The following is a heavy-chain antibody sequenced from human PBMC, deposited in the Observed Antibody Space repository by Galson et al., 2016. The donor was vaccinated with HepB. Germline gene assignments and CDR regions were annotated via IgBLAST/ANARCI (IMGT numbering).Heavy chain of an antibody. Sequence: SLRLSCAASGFTFSTYALHWVRQAPGKGLEWVSFIANDGTRKDYVDSVKGRFTISRDNSKNTLYLQMHSLRADDTALYYCAREGYSYESDYFDYWGQGTLVTVSA. CDR3: AREGYSYESDYFDY. V-gene: IGHV3-30-3*01. CDR2: IANDGTRK. D-gene: IGHD5-12*01. J-gene: IGHJ4*02. CDR1: GFTFSTYA.